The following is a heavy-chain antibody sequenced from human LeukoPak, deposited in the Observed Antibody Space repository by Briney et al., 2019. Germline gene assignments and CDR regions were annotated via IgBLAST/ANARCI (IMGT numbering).Heavy chain of an antibody. V-gene: IGHV4-34*01. CDR1: GGSFSYYY. CDR2: INHSGST. J-gene: IGHJ6*04. Sequence: PSETLSLTCAVYGGSFSYYYWSWIRQPPGKGLEWIGEINHSGSTNYNPSLKSRVTISVDTSKKQFSLKLSSVTAADTAVYYCARAFRSSSSSSGMDVWGKGTTVTVSS. D-gene: IGHD6-6*01. CDR3: ARAFRSSSSSSGMDV.